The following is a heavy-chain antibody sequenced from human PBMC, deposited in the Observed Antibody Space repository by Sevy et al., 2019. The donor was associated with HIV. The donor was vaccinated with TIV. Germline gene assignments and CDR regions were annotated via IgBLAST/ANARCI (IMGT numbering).Heavy chain of an antibody. Sequence: GGSLRLSCAASGFTFSSYAMSWVRQAPGKGLEWVSAISHSGDGTYYADSVKGRFTISRDNSKNTLYLEMNSLRAEDTAVYYCAKGTLVVPTVIYYYYGMCVWGQGTTVTVSS. CDR2: ISHSGDGT. D-gene: IGHD2-2*02. CDR1: GFTFSSYA. CDR3: AKGTLVVPTVIYYYYGMCV. V-gene: IGHV3-23*01. J-gene: IGHJ6*02.